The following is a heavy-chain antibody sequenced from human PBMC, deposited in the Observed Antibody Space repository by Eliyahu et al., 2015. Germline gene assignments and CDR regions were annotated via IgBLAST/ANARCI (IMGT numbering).Heavy chain of an antibody. D-gene: IGHD4-17*01. Sequence: EVQLLESGGGLVQPGGSLRLSCAASGFTFSSYTMSWVRQAPGKGLEGVSAISGSGGSTYDADSVKGRFTISRDNSKNTLYLQMNSLRAEDTAVYYCAKDSTDTTGFDPWGQGTLVTVSS. V-gene: IGHV3-23*01. CDR1: GFTFSSYT. CDR3: AKDSTDTTGFDP. CDR2: ISGSGGST. J-gene: IGHJ5*02.